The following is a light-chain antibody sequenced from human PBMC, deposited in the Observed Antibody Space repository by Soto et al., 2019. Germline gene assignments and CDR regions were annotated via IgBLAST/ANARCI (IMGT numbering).Light chain of an antibody. CDR1: QSISSY. Sequence: DIQMTQSPSSLSTSVGDRVTITCRASQSISSYLNWYQQKPGKAPKLLIYASSSLQSGVPSRFSGSGSGTDFTLTISSLHPEDLATYYCQQSYLTPLTFGGGTKVEIK. CDR3: QQSYLTPLT. V-gene: IGKV1-39*01. J-gene: IGKJ4*01. CDR2: ASS.